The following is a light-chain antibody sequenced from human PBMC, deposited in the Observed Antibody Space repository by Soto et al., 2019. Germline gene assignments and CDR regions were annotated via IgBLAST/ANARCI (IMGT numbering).Light chain of an antibody. Sequence: ESVLTQSPGTMSLSQGERATLSCRASQSVSRSYLAWYQQKPGQAPRLLIYGASSRATGIPDRFSGSGAGIDFTLTISRLEPEDFAVYYWQQYGSAPQPIIFGQVTRLEI. J-gene: IGKJ5*01. V-gene: IGKV3-20*01. CDR3: QQYGSAPQPII. CDR1: QSVSRSY. CDR2: GAS.